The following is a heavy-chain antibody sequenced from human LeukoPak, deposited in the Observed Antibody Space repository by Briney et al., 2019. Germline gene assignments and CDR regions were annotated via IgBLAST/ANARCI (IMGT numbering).Heavy chain of an antibody. D-gene: IGHD6-13*01. CDR1: DGSISSSY. J-gene: IGHJ5*02. V-gene: IGHV4-4*07. CDR2: IYTSGNT. CDR3: ARDLGFAAAGTVAFDP. Sequence: PSETLSLTCTVSDGSISSSYWSWIRRPAGKGLEWIGRIYTSGNTNYNPSLKSRVTMSVDTSKNQFSLKLNFVTAADTAMYYCARDLGFAAAGTVAFDPWGQGTLVIVSS.